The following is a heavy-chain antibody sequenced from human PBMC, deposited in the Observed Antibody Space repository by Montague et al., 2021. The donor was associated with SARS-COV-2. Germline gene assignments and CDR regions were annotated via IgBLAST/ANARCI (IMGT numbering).Heavy chain of an antibody. Sequence: SETLSLTCAVYGGSFSGYYWSWIRQPPGKGLEWIGEISHSGSTNYTPSLKTRVTLSIDTPKNQFSLKLRSVTAADTAVYYCARSAYPWLFTASDNGMEVWGQGTPVTVSS. CDR1: GGSFSGYY. CDR2: ISHSGST. J-gene: IGHJ6*02. V-gene: IGHV4-34*10. D-gene: IGHD5-12*01. CDR3: ARSAYPWLFTASDNGMEV.